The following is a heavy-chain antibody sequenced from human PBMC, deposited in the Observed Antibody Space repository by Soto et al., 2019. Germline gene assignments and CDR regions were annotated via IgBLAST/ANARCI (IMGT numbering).Heavy chain of an antibody. CDR1: GGSISSYY. D-gene: IGHD3-9*01. V-gene: IGHV4-59*08. CDR2: IYYSGST. J-gene: IGHJ4*02. CDR3: ARLTTGYYNSDY. Sequence: SETLSLTCTVSGGSISSYYWSWIRQPPGKGLEWIGYIYYSGSTNYNPSLKSRVTISVDTSKNQFSLKLSSVTAADTAVYYCARLTTGYYNSDYWGQGTLVTVSS.